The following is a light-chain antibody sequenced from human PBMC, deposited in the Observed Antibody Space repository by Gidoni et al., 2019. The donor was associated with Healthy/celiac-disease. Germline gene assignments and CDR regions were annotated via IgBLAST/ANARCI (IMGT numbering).Light chain of an antibody. CDR2: AAS. CDR1: QSISSY. V-gene: IGKV1-39*01. Sequence: DIQMTQSPSSLSASLLDRVTITCRASQSISSYLNWYQQKPGKAPKLLIYAASSLQSGVPSRFSGSGAGTDFTLTISSLQPEDFATYYCQQSYSTLHDTFGGGTKVEIK. J-gene: IGKJ4*01. CDR3: QQSYSTLHDT.